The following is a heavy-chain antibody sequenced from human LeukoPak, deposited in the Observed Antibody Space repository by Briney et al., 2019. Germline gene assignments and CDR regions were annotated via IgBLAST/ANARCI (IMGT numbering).Heavy chain of an antibody. J-gene: IGHJ4*02. D-gene: IGHD6-13*01. CDR3: ARGIAAAGSIDYFDY. Sequence: GGSLRLSCAASGFTFSSYSMNWVRQAPGKGLEWVSSISGSSSYIYYADSVKGRFTISRDNAKNSLYLQMNSLRAEDTAVYYCARGIAAAGSIDYFDYWGQGTLVTVSS. CDR2: ISGSSSYI. V-gene: IGHV3-21*01. CDR1: GFTFSSYS.